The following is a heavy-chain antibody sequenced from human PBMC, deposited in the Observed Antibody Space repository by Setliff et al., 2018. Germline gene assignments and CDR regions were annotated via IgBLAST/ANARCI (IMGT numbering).Heavy chain of an antibody. V-gene: IGHV1-18*01. CDR3: ARDKESAGKRYFDH. CDR1: GYTFTSDG. CDR2: ISAYNGNT. D-gene: IGHD6-19*01. Sequence: ASVKVSCKASGYTFTSDGISWVRQAPGQGLEWMGWISAYNGNTNYAQKLQGRVTMNTDTSTSTAYMELRSLRSDDTAVYYCARDKESAGKRYFDHWGQGTLVTVSS. J-gene: IGHJ4*02.